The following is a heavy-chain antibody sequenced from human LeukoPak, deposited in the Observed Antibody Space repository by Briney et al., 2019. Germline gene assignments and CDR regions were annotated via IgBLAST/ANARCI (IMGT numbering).Heavy chain of an antibody. CDR2: IYTSGST. CDR1: GGSISSYY. V-gene: IGHV4-4*07. CDR3: ARVQIFGVVTEFIDY. D-gene: IGHD3-3*01. Sequence: SETLSLTCTVSGGSISSYYWSWIRQPAGKGLEWIGRIYTSGSTNYNPSLKSRVTISVDTSKNQFSLKLSSVTAADTAVYYCARVQIFGVVTEFIDYWGQGTLVTVSS. J-gene: IGHJ4*02.